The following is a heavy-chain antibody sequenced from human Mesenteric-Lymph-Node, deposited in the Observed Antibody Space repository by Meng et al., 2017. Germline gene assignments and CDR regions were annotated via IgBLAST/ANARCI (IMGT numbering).Heavy chain of an antibody. CDR1: GYTFTSYG. Sequence: ASVKVSCKASGYTFTSYGISWVRQAPGQGLEWMGIINPSGGSTSYAQKFQGRVTMTRDTSTSTVYMELRSLRSEDTAVYYCARDGSGYTSSWYIGWFDPWGQGTLVTVSS. CDR2: INPSGGST. CDR3: ARDGSGYTSSWYIGWFDP. J-gene: IGHJ5*02. D-gene: IGHD6-13*01. V-gene: IGHV1-46*01.